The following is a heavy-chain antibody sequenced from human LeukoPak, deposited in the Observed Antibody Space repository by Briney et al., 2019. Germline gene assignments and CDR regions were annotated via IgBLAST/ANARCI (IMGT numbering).Heavy chain of an antibody. V-gene: IGHV3-48*04. CDR2: ISSSSSTI. CDR3: ARGYSSGWYSTEFDP. J-gene: IGHJ5*02. Sequence: GGSLRLSCAASGFTFSSYSMNWVRQAPGKGLEWVSYISSSSSTIYYADSVKGRFTISRDNAKNSLYLQMNSLRAEDTAVYYCARGYSSGWYSTEFDPWGQGTLVTVSS. CDR1: GFTFSSYS. D-gene: IGHD6-19*01.